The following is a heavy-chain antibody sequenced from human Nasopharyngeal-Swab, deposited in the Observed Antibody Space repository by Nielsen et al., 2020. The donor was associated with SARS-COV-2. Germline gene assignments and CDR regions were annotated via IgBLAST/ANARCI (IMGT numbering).Heavy chain of an antibody. V-gene: IGHV1-3*04. CDR3: VRDDGGSYLLDY. J-gene: IGHJ4*02. CDR1: GYTFNKYA. D-gene: IGHD1-26*01. Sequence: ASVKVSCKTSGYTFNKYAIHWVRQAPGQRPEWMAWINTDNGDTRYSPKFQGRVIVTRDTSATTGYMGLSSLTSEDTAMYYCVRDDGGSYLLDYWGQGTLVTVSS. CDR2: INTDNGDT.